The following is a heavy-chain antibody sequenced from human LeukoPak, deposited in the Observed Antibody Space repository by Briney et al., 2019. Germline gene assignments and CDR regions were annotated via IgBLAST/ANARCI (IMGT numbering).Heavy chain of an antibody. Sequence: ASVKVSCKASGYTFINYGITWVRQAPGQGLEWMGWISAYNSAYNGNTHYAQKLQGRVTMTTDTSTNTGYMELRSLRSDDTAVYYCARVQNIDIVATINHWFDPWGQGTLVSVSS. J-gene: IGHJ5*02. D-gene: IGHD5-12*01. CDR1: GYTFINYG. V-gene: IGHV1-18*01. CDR2: ISAYNSAYNGNT. CDR3: ARVQNIDIVATINHWFDP.